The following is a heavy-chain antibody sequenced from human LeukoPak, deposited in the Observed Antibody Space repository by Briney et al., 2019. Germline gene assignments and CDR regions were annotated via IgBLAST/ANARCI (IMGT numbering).Heavy chain of an antibody. Sequence: GGSLRLSCAASGFTFSSYTMSWVRQAPGKGLEWVSSISSSSSYIYYADSVKGRFTISRDNAKNALYLQMNSLRAEDTAVYYCARDDVLRDAFDIWGQGTMVTVSS. D-gene: IGHD3-3*01. CDR1: GFTFSSYT. J-gene: IGHJ3*02. CDR3: ARDDVLRDAFDI. CDR2: ISSSSSYI. V-gene: IGHV3-21*01.